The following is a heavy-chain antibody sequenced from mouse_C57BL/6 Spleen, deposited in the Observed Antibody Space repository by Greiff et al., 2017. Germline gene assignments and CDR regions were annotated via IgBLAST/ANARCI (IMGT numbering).Heavy chain of an antibody. CDR2: IDPEDGET. D-gene: IGHD1-1*01. CDR1: GFYIKDYY. V-gene: IGHV14-2*01. Sequence: EVQLQQSGAELVKPGASVKLSCTASGFYIKDYYMHWVKQRTEQGLEWIGRIDPEDGETKYAPKFPGKATITAYTASNTAYLALSRLTSEDTAVYYCARGSYGSSYWFAYWGQGTLVTVSA. CDR3: ARGSYGSSYWFAY. J-gene: IGHJ3*01.